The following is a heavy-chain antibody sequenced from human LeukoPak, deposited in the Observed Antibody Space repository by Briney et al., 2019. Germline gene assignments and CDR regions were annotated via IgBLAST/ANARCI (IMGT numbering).Heavy chain of an antibody. V-gene: IGHV1-2*02. CDR2: INPNSGGT. D-gene: IGHD5-18*01. CDR3: ARGTGEGYTYGRYYFDY. J-gene: IGHJ4*02. Sequence: ASVKVSCKASGYTFTGYYMHWLRQAPGQGLEWMGWINPNSGGTDYAQKFQGRVTMTRDTSITTAYMELSRLRSDDTAVYYCARGTGEGYTYGRYYFDYWGQGTLVSVSS. CDR1: GYTFTGYY.